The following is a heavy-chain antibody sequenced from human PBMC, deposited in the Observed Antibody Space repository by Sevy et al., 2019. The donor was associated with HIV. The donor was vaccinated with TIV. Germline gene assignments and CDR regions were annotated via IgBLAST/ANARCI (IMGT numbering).Heavy chain of an antibody. CDR1: GSTFSTYS. V-gene: IGHV3-48*01. J-gene: IGHJ4*02. CDR2: ISSSSTTI. Sequence: GGSLRLSCAGSGSTFSTYSMNWVRQAPGKGLEWVSYISSSSTTIYYANSVRGRFTISRDTGKNSLYLQMNSLRAEDTAVYYCVRDLRGYTYGSYWGQGTLVTVSS. D-gene: IGHD5-18*01. CDR3: VRDLRGYTYGSY.